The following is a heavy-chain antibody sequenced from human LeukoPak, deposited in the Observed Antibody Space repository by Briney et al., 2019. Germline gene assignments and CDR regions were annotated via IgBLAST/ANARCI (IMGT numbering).Heavy chain of an antibody. CDR1: GYIFISYA. CDR3: ARHRPRHGDTADY. Sequence: PWASVKVSCKASGYIFISYAMHWVRQAPGQRLEWMGWINAGNGNTKYSQKFQGRVTITRDTSASTVYMEPSSLRSEDTAVYYCARHRPRHGDTADYWGQGTLVTVSS. D-gene: IGHD5-18*01. V-gene: IGHV1-3*01. CDR2: INAGNGNT. J-gene: IGHJ4*02.